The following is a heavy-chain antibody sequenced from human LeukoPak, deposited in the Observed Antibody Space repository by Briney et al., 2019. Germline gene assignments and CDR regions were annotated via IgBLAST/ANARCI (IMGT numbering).Heavy chain of an antibody. V-gene: IGHV3-66*01. J-gene: IGHJ6*03. D-gene: IGHD3-16*01. CDR1: GFTVSSNY. CDR2: IYSGGST. Sequence: PSGGSLRLSCAASGFTVSSNYMSWVRQAPGKGLEWVSVIYSGGSTYYADSVKGRFTISRDNSKNTLYLQMNSLRAEDTAVYYCARGPGGPYMDVWGKGTTVTISS. CDR3: ARGPGGPYMDV.